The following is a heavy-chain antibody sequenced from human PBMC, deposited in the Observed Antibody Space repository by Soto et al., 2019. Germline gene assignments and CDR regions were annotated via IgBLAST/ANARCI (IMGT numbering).Heavy chain of an antibody. D-gene: IGHD2-2*01. CDR3: ARKVPESTSLPIYWYFDL. J-gene: IGHJ2*01. CDR1: GFTFINYA. CDR2: VSGGGDTT. Sequence: EVQLLESGGGLVQPGGYLRLSCEGSGFTFINYAMNWVRQAPGKGLEWVSAVSGGGDTTFYADSVKGRFTISRDNSKNTVSLQINSLGVDDTAVYYCARKVPESTSLPIYWYFDLWGRGTLVTVSS. V-gene: IGHV3-23*01.